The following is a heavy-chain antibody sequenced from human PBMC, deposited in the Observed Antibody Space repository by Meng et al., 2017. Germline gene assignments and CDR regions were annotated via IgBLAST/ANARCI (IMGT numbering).Heavy chain of an antibody. CDR2: IYYSGRT. CDR3: AREAIVGVAPGALDY. Sequence: QVQLQGWGPGLVGPSDALSVTCTCTGGSYSIGSYDWNWIRQPPGKGLEWIGYIYYSGRTNSYPSLKRRLTISVYASKNQFSLQLSSVPDADTAVYYCAREAIVGVAPGALDYWGQGTLVTVSS. D-gene: IGHD2-8*01. J-gene: IGHJ4*02. CDR1: GGSYSIGSYD. V-gene: IGHV4-61*01.